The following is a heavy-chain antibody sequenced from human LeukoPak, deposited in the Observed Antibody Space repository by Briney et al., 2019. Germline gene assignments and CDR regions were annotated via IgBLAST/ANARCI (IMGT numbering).Heavy chain of an antibody. Sequence: PGGSLRLSCAASGFTFSSYDMSWVRQATGKGLEWVSVIYSGGSTYYADSVKGRFTISRDNSKNTLYLQMNSLRAEDTAVYYCARELYSSGWYVDYWGQGTLVTVSS. CDR1: GFTFSSYD. D-gene: IGHD6-19*01. CDR2: IYSGGST. J-gene: IGHJ4*02. CDR3: ARELYSSGWYVDY. V-gene: IGHV3-66*01.